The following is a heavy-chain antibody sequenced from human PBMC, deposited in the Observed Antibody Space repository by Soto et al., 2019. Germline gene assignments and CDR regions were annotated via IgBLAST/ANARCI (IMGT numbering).Heavy chain of an antibody. CDR1: GGSFSGYY. CDR2: INHSGST. CDR3: ARGSLGYSSGWCFDY. Sequence: SETLSLTCAVYGGSFSGYYWSWIRQPPGKGLEWIGEINHSGSTNYNPSLKSRVTISVDTSKNQFSLKLSSVTAADTAVYYCARGSLGYSSGWCFDYWGQGTLVTVSS. V-gene: IGHV4-34*01. J-gene: IGHJ4*02. D-gene: IGHD6-19*01.